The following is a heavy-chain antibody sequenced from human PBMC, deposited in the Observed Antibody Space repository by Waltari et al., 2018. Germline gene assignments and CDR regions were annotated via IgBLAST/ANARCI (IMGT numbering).Heavy chain of an antibody. CDR2: INSDGSST. CDR3: AGGSRPFPSHAFDI. Sequence: EVQLVESGGGLVQPGGSLRLSCAASGFPFSSYWMHWVRQAPGKGLVWVSRINSDGSSTSYADSVKGRFTISRDNAKNTLYLQMNSLRAEDTAVYYCAGGSRPFPSHAFDIWGQGTMVTVSS. V-gene: IGHV3-74*01. CDR1: GFPFSSYW. J-gene: IGHJ3*02. D-gene: IGHD6-6*01.